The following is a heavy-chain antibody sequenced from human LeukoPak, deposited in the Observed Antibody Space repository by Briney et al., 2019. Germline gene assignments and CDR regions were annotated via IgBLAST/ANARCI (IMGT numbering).Heavy chain of an antibody. CDR1: GFTFYMYA. Sequence: GGSLRLSCQASGFTFYMYAMSWVRQAPGKGLEWVSAISGSGGSTYYADSVKGRFTISRDNSKNTLYLQMNSLRAEDTAVYYCAKPLYYDSSGYYYLATEFDYWGQGTLVTVSS. V-gene: IGHV3-23*01. CDR3: AKPLYYDSSGYYYLATEFDY. J-gene: IGHJ4*02. CDR2: ISGSGGST. D-gene: IGHD3-22*01.